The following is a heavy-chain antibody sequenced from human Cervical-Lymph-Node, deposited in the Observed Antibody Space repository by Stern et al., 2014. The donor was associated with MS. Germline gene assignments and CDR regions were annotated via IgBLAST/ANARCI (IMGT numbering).Heavy chain of an antibody. D-gene: IGHD6-19*01. CDR2: INPSAGST. Sequence: QVQLVQSGAEVKKPGASVKVSCKASGNTFTRYYIHWVRHAPGQGLEWMGIINPSAGSTNYAQKFQGRVTMTRDTSTSTVYMELSRLRSEDTAVYYCAREVAGHRLGMMDVWGQGTTVTVSS. CDR3: AREVAGHRLGMMDV. V-gene: IGHV1-46*01. J-gene: IGHJ6*02. CDR1: GNTFTRYY.